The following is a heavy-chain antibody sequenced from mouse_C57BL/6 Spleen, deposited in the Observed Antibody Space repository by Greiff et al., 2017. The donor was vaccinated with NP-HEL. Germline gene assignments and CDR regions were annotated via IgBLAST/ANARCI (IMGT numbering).Heavy chain of an antibody. V-gene: IGHV5-4*03. CDR2: ISDGGSYT. Sequence: EVKLMESGGGLVKPGGSLKLSCAASGFTFSSYAMSWVRQTPEKRLEWVATISDGGSYTYYPDNVKGRFTISRDNAKNNLYLQMRHLKSEDTAMYYGARIYDGYYYFDYWGQGTTLTVSS. CDR3: ARIYDGYYYFDY. D-gene: IGHD2-3*01. J-gene: IGHJ2*01. CDR1: GFTFSSYA.